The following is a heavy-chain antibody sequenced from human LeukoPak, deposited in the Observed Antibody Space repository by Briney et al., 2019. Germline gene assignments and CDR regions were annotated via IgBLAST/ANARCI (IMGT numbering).Heavy chain of an antibody. CDR3: AREKWELLGREDYYYGMDV. V-gene: IGHV1-24*01. J-gene: IGHJ6*02. D-gene: IGHD1-26*01. Sequence: ASVKVSCTVSGYTLTELSMHWVRQAPGKGLEWMGGFDPEDGETIYAQKFQGRVTMTEDTSTDTAYMELSSLRSDDTAVYYCAREKWELLGREDYYYGMDVWGQGTTVTVSS. CDR1: GYTLTELS. CDR2: FDPEDGET.